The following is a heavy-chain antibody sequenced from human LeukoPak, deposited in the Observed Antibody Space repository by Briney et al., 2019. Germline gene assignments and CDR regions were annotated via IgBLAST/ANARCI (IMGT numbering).Heavy chain of an antibody. CDR2: IIPIFGTA. J-gene: IGHJ4*02. Sequence: VASVKVSCKASGGTFSSYAISWVRQAPGQGLEWMGGIIPIFGTANYAQKFQGRVTITADESTSTAYMELSSLRSEDTAVYYCARTIAAAGIDYRGQGTLVTVSS. V-gene: IGHV1-69*13. CDR1: GGTFSSYA. CDR3: ARTIAAAGIDY. D-gene: IGHD6-13*01.